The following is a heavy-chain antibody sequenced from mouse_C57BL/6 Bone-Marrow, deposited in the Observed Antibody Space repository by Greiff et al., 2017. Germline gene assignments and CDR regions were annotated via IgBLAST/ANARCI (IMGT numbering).Heavy chain of an antibody. V-gene: IGHV1-62-2*01. J-gene: IGHJ4*01. D-gene: IGHD2-4*01. CDR1: GYTFTEYT. Sequence: VKLMESGAELVKPGASVKLSCKASGYTFTEYTIHWVKQRSGQGLEWIGWFYPGSGSIKYNEKFKDKATLTADKSSSTVYMELSRLTSEDSAVYFCSRHGIYYDIRRGFYYAMDYWGQGTSVTVSS. CDR2: FYPGSGSI. CDR3: SRHGIYYDIRRGFYYAMDY.